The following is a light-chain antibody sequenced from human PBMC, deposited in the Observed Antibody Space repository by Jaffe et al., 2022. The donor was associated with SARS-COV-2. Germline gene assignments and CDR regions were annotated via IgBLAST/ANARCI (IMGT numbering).Light chain of an antibody. Sequence: DIQMTQSPSSLSASVGDRVTITCRASQSITTYLNWYQQKPGKAPNLLIYVASSLQSGVPSRFSGGGSGTDFTLTINSLQPDDFATYYCQQSYSTPWTFGQGTKVEIK. CDR2: VAS. V-gene: IGKV1-39*01. J-gene: IGKJ1*01. CDR1: QSITTY. CDR3: QQSYSTPWT.